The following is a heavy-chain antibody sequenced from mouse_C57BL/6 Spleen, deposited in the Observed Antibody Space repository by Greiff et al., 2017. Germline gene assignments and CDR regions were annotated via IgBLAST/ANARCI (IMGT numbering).Heavy chain of an antibody. V-gene: IGHV5-17*01. CDR2: ISSGSSTI. CDR3: ARAVPFAY. Sequence: EVHLVESGGGLVKPGGSLKLSCAASGFTFSDYGMHWVRQAPEKGLEWVAYISSGSSTIYYADTVKGRFTISRDNAKNTLFLQMTSLRSEDTAMYYCARAVPFAYWGQGTLVTVSA. CDR1: GFTFSDYG. J-gene: IGHJ3*01.